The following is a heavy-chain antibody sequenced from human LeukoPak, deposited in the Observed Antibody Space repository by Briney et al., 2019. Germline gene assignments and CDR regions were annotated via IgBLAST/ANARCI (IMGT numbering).Heavy chain of an antibody. CDR2: INPKSGGT. J-gene: IGHJ4*02. Sequence: ASVKVSCKASGYIFTGYYMHWVRQAPGQGLEWMGWINPKSGGTNYAQKFQGRVTMTRDTSISTAYMELSRLRSDDTAVYYCARGGSDYYFDYWGQGTLVTVSS. V-gene: IGHV1-2*02. D-gene: IGHD2-21*01. CDR1: GYIFTGYY. CDR3: ARGGSDYYFDY.